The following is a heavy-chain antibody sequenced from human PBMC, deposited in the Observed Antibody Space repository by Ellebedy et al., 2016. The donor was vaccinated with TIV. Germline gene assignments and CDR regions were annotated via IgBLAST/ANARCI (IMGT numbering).Heavy chain of an antibody. J-gene: IGHJ4*02. Sequence: ASVKVSXKASGYTFTSYYMHWVRQAPGQGLEWMGIINPSGGSTSYAQKFQGRVTMTRDTSTSTVYMELSSLRSEDTAVYYCARDGVGAPTWIQLWGPTTNFDYWGQGTLVTVSS. CDR2: INPSGGST. CDR3: ARDGVGAPTWIQLWGPTTNFDY. CDR1: GYTFTSYY. D-gene: IGHD5-18*01. V-gene: IGHV1-46*01.